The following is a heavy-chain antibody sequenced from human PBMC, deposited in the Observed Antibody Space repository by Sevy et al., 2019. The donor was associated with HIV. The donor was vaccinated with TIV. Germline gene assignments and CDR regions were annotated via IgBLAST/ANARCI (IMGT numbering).Heavy chain of an antibody. Sequence: GESLKISCKGSGYSFTSYWIGWVRQMPGKGLEWMGIIYPGDSDTRYSPSFQGQVTISADKSISTAYLQWSSLKASDTAMYYCARHASAYYYDSSGYPLNWFDPWGQGTLVTVSS. J-gene: IGHJ5*02. CDR1: GYSFTSYW. CDR2: IYPGDSDT. CDR3: ARHASAYYYDSSGYPLNWFDP. V-gene: IGHV5-51*01. D-gene: IGHD3-22*01.